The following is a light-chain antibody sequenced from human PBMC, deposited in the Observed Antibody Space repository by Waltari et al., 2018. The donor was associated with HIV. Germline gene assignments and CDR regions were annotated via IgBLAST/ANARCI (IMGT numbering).Light chain of an antibody. CDR2: DAS. CDR3: QQRSNWPSMYT. Sequence: EIVLTQSPATLPLSPGERATLSCRASQSVSSYLAWYQQKPGQAPRLLIYDASNRATGIPARFSGSGSGTDFTLTISSLEPEDFAVYYCQQRSNWPSMYTFGQGTKLEIK. J-gene: IGKJ2*01. V-gene: IGKV3-11*01. CDR1: QSVSSY.